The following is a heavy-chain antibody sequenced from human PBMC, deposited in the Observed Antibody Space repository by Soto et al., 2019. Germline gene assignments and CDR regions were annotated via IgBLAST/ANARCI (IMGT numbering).Heavy chain of an antibody. V-gene: IGHV3-23*01. CDR1: GFTFSSYA. D-gene: IGHD3-3*01. J-gene: IGHJ4*02. CDR2: IGGRGVST. CDR3: AKRGDDFGSVYYYYFDC. Sequence: GGSLRLSCAASGFTFSSYAMSWVRQAPGKGLEWVSAIGGRGVSTYYADSVKGRFTISRDNSKNTLYLQMNSLRVEDTAVYYCAKRGDDFGSVYYYYFDCWGLGTLVTVSS.